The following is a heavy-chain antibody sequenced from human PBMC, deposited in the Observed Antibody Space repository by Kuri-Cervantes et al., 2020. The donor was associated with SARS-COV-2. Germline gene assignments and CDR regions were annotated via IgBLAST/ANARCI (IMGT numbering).Heavy chain of an antibody. CDR2: IYHSGST. D-gene: IGHD5-12*01. V-gene: IGHV4-38-2*01. J-gene: IGHJ4*02. Sequence: GSLRLSCAVSGYSISSGYYWGWIRQPPGKGLEWMGSIYHSGSTYYNPSLKSRVTISVDTSKNQFSLKLSSVTAADTAVYYCARQGANLDYWGQGTLVTVSS. CDR3: ARQGANLDY. CDR1: GYSISSGYY.